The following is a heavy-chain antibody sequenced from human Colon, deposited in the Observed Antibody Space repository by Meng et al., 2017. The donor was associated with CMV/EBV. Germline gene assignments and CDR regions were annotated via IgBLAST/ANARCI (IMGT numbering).Heavy chain of an antibody. J-gene: IGHJ4*02. Sequence: GESLKISCAASGFTFSNCGMHWVRQAPGQGLEWVAFLRHDESNIYYGDSVRGRFTISRDNSKNILYLQMDSLRHEDTAVYFCARGSAALDFWGQGTLVTVSS. D-gene: IGHD2-2*01. CDR1: GFTFSNCG. CDR3: ARGSAALDF. CDR2: LRHDESNI. V-gene: IGHV3-30*02.